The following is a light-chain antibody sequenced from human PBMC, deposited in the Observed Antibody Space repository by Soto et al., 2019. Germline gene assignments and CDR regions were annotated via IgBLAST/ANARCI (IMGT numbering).Light chain of an antibody. J-gene: IGKJ1*01. V-gene: IGKV1-39*01. CDR3: QQSYITPRT. CDR1: QSINSY. CDR2: AAS. Sequence: IQLTQSPSSLSASVGDRVTVTCRASQSINSYLNWYQQEPGKAPKLLIYAASSLQSGVPSRFSGSGSGTAFTLTISSLQPEDFATYYCQQSYITPRTFGQGTRVGIK.